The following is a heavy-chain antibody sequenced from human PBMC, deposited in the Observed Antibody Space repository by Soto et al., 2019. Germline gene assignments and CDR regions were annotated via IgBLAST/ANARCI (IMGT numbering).Heavy chain of an antibody. J-gene: IGHJ4*02. CDR1: GFTFSNFG. CDR2: ISASSAST. CDR3: ATASDSEYSADDLDFDY. D-gene: IGHD5-12*01. Sequence: EVQLLESGGDLVQPGGSLRLSCAASGFTFSNFGMSWVRQAPGKGLEWVSAISASSASTYYADSVLGRFTISRDNSKNSLYLRMNSLRGEDTAVYYCATASDSEYSADDLDFDYWGQGTQVTVPS. V-gene: IGHV3-23*01.